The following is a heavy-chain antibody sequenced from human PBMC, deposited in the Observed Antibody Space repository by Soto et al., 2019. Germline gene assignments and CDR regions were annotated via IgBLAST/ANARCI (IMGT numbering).Heavy chain of an antibody. J-gene: IGHJ4*02. Sequence: GGSLRLSCAASGFTFSNYVMSWVSQAPGKGLEWVSAITGSSGDTYYADSVKGRFTISRDNSKSTPFLQMNSLRAEDTALYYCAKGSASARPYYFDYWGQGALVTVSS. CDR3: AKGSASARPYYFDY. CDR1: GFTFSNYV. V-gene: IGHV3-23*01. CDR2: ITGSSGDT. D-gene: IGHD6-6*01.